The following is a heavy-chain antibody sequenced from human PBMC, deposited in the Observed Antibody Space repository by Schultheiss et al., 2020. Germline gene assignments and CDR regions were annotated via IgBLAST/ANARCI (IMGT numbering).Heavy chain of an antibody. D-gene: IGHD6-19*01. CDR3: TRRRGSGYDWGWGHIAVAGTDYYYYYMDV. V-gene: IGHV3-73*01. Sequence: WGSMRLSCAASGFTFSGSAMHWVRQASGKGLEWVGRIRSKANSYATAYAASVKGRFTISRDDSKNTAYLQMNSLKTEDTAVYYCTRRRGSGYDWGWGHIAVAGTDYYYYYMDVWGKGTTVTGSS. CDR1: GFTFSGSA. J-gene: IGHJ6*03. CDR2: IRSKANSYAT.